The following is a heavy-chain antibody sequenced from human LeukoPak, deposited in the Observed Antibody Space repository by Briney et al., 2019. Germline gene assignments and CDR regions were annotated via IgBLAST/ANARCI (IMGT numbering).Heavy chain of an antibody. CDR2: TYSGGRT. J-gene: IGHJ4*02. Sequence: GGSLRLSCAASGFTVSSNYMSWVRQAPGKGLEWVSITYSGGRTYYADSVKGRFTISRDNSKNTLYLQMNSLRAEDTAVYYCAREFTPDSSGYYRYYFDYWGQGTLVTVSS. V-gene: IGHV3-53*01. CDR3: AREFTPDSSGYYRYYFDY. CDR1: GFTVSSNY. D-gene: IGHD3-22*01.